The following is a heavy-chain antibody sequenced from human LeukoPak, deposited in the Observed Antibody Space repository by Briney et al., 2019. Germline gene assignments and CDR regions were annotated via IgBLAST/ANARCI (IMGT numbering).Heavy chain of an antibody. CDR2: ISGSGGST. D-gene: IGHD3-16*02. V-gene: IGHV3-23*01. J-gene: IGHJ4*02. CDR3: AKGRGNGRLVIVTFDY. CDR1: GFTFSSYV. Sequence: GGSLRLSCAASGFTFSSYVMSWVRQAPGKGLEWVSAISGSGGSTYYADSVKGRFTISRDNSKNTLYLQMNSLRAEDTAVYYCAKGRGNGRLVIVTFDYWGQGTLVTVSS.